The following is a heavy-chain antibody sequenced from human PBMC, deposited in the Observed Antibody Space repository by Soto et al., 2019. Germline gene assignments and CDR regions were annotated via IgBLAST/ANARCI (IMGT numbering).Heavy chain of an antibody. J-gene: IGHJ6*02. CDR2: ISSSSSYI. CDR1: GFTFSSYS. Sequence: SVESLRLSCAASGFTFSSYSMNWVRQAPGKGLEWVSSISSSSSYIYYADSVKGRFTISRDNAKNSLYLQMNSLRAEDTAVYYCARDATIFGVVTNYYYYGMDVWGQGTTVTVSS. CDR3: ARDATIFGVVTNYYYYGMDV. V-gene: IGHV3-21*01. D-gene: IGHD3-3*01.